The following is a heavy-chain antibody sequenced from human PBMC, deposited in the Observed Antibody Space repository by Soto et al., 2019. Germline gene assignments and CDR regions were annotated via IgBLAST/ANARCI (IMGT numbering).Heavy chain of an antibody. CDR2: ISYDGSNE. J-gene: IGHJ6*02. V-gene: IGHV3-30*04. D-gene: IGHD6-19*01. CDR3: ARSQWLVAYSYYGMDV. Sequence: QVQLVDSGGGVVQPGTSLRLSCAASGFTFSSYAMHWVRQAPDKGLEWVAVISYDGSNEDYADSVKGRVTISSDNSRNTVILQMNSLRPEDTAIYFCARSQWLVAYSYYGMDVWGQGTTVTVSS. CDR1: GFTFSSYA.